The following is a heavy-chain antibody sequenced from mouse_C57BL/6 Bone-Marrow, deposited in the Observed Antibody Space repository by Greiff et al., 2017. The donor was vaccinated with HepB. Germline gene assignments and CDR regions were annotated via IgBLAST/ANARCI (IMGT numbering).Heavy chain of an antibody. CDR2: INSDGGST. CDR3: ARQRGYSNPYYFDY. V-gene: IGHV5-2*01. CDR1: EYEFPSHD. D-gene: IGHD2-5*01. J-gene: IGHJ2*01. Sequence: EVKLVESGGGLVQPGESLKLSCESNEYEFPSHDMSWVRKTPEKRLELVAAINSDGGSTYYPDTMERRFIISRDNTKKTLYLQMSSLRSEDTALYYGARQRGYSNPYYFDYWGQGTTLTVSS.